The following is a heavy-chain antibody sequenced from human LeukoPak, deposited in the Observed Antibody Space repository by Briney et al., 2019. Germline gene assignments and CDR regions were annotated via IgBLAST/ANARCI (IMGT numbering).Heavy chain of an antibody. CDR2: IKQDGSAK. D-gene: IGHD3-22*01. CDR1: GFTFNSYW. V-gene: IGHV3-7*01. J-gene: IGHJ4*02. CDR3: ARDSITMTVVVGDLDY. Sequence: GGSLRLSCAASGFTFNSYWMSWVRQAPGKGLEWVANIKQDGSAKYYVDSVKGRFTISRDNAKNSLYLQMNSLRAEDTAVYYCARDSITMTVVVGDLDYWGQGTLVTVSS.